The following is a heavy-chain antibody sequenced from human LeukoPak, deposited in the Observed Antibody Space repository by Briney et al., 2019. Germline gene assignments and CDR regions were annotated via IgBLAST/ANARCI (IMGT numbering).Heavy chain of an antibody. V-gene: IGHV3-23*01. D-gene: IGHD3/OR15-3a*01. CDR3: ANSRTGDFDY. J-gene: IGHJ4*02. CDR2: ISGSGGST. CDR1: GFTFSSYA. Sequence: PGGSLRLSCAASGFTFSSYAMSWVRQAPGKGLEWVSAISGSGGSTYYADSVKGRFTISRDNSKNTLYLQMNGLRAEDTAVYYCANSRTGDFDYWGQGTLVTVSS.